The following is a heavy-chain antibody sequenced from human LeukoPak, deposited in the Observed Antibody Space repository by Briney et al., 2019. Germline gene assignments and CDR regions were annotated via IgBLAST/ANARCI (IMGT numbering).Heavy chain of an antibody. D-gene: IGHD4-23*01. CDR3: ARGAATVVWVWFDP. CDR2: ISYSGST. CDR1: GGSISSSSYY. V-gene: IGHV4-39*07. Sequence: SETLSLTCTVSGGSISSSSYYWGWIRQPPGKGLEWVGSISYSGSTYYNPSFKSRVTISVDTSKNQFSLKLSSVTAADTAVYYCARGAATVVWVWFDPWGQGTLVTVSS. J-gene: IGHJ5*02.